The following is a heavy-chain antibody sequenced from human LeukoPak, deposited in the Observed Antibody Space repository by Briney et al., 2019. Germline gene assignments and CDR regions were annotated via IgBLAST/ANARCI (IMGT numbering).Heavy chain of an antibody. Sequence: TGGSLRLSCAASGFTFSTYGMTWVRQAPGKGLEWVSAISGGGGSTYYADSVKGRFTISRDNSKNTLYLQMNSLRAEDTAVYYCAKAGSIRFDYWGQGTLVTVSS. D-gene: IGHD1-26*01. CDR1: GFTFSTYG. CDR3: AKAGSIRFDY. CDR2: ISGGGGST. J-gene: IGHJ4*02. V-gene: IGHV3-23*01.